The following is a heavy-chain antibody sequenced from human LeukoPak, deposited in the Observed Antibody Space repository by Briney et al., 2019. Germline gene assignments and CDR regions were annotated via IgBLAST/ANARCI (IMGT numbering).Heavy chain of an antibody. CDR3: ARGLESCSSGSCFKD. CDR1: GFIVSSNY. V-gene: IGHV3-53*01. J-gene: IGHJ4*02. D-gene: IGHD2-15*01. CDR2: IYSSGST. Sequence: PGGSLRLSCAASGFIVSSNYMSWVCQAPGKGLEWVSLIYSSGSTYYTASVKGRFTISRDHSKNTLYLQMNSLRAEDAALYYCARGLESCSSGSCFKDWGQGTLFTVSS.